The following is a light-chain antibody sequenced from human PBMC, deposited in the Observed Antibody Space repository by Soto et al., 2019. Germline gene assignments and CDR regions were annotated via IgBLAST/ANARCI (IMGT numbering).Light chain of an antibody. CDR2: DVS. CDR3: SSYSSTTHVV. CDR1: SSDVGGYNY. J-gene: IGLJ2*01. V-gene: IGLV2-14*03. Sequence: QSVLTQPASVSGSPGQSITISCTGTSSDVGGYNYVSWYQQHPDKAPKLMIYDVSRRPSGVSDRFSGSKSGSTASLTISRLQAEDEADYYCSSYSSTTHVVFGGGTKLTVL.